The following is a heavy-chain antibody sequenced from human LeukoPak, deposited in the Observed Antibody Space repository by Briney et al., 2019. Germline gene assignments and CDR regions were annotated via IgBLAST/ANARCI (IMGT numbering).Heavy chain of an antibody. CDR3: ERDSASTSFPPAYDY. J-gene: IGHJ4*02. Sequence: GASVKVSCKAAGYTFTNYGVTWVRQAPGQGLEWVGWISAQNGSTNYVQKLEDRVTMTTDTTTTTAYLELRNLRSDDTAVYYCERDSASTSFPPAYDYWGQGTVVAVSS. V-gene: IGHV1-18*04. CDR1: GYTFTNYG. D-gene: IGHD3-16*01. CDR2: ISAQNGST.